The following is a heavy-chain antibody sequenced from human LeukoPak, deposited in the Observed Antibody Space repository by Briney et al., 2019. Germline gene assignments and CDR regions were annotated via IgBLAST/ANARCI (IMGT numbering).Heavy chain of an antibody. CDR2: INHSGST. CDR1: GGSFSGYY. Sequence: SETLSLTCAVYGGSFSGYYWSWIRQPPGKGLEWIGEINHSGSTNYNPSPKSRVTISVDTSKNQFSLRLSSVTAADTAVYYCASCTDPSGFDYWGQGALVTVSS. CDR3: ASCTDPSGFDY. J-gene: IGHJ4*02. D-gene: IGHD2-8*01. V-gene: IGHV4-34*01.